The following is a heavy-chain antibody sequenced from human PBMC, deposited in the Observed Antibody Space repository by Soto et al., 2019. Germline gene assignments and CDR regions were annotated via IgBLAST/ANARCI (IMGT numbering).Heavy chain of an antibody. CDR2: IRSQGAGGTA. J-gene: IGHJ4*02. CDR3: ITAPLR. CDR1: GFNFSNAW. V-gene: IGHV3-15*01. Sequence: QLVESGGGFVMPGMSLRLTCAASGFNFSNAWMTWVRQAPGKGLERVGLIRSQGAGGTADYAAPVRGRFTISRDDSQSLVFLHMDNLQPEDTAVYYCITAPLRWGQGTLVTVSS.